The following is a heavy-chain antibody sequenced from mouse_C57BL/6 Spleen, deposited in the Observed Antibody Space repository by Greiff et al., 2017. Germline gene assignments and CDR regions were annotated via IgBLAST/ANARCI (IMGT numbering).Heavy chain of an antibody. V-gene: IGHV1-54*01. CDR1: GYAFTNYL. J-gene: IGHJ3*01. D-gene: IGHD2-4*01. Sequence: QVQLKQSGAELVRPGTSVKVSCKASGYAFTNYLIEWVKQRPGQGLEWIGVINPGSGGTNYNEKFKGKATLTADKSSSTAYMQLSSLTSEDSAVYFCAREDDYDRAWFAYWGQGTLVTVSA. CDR3: AREDDYDRAWFAY. CDR2: INPGSGGT.